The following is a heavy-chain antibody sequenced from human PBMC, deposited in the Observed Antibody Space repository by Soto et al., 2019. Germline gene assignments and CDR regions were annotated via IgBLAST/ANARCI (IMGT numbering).Heavy chain of an antibody. CDR1: GYIFTNYG. D-gene: IGHD3-10*01. CDR3: ARAGSAQQNRGSWFDP. J-gene: IGHJ5*02. CDR2: VNPYNGNT. Sequence: QVQLVQSGAEVKKPGASVMLSCKASGYIFTNYGISWVRQAPGQGLEWMGWVNPYNGNTNYAQKLQGRVTMTTDTSTSTGYIELRSLRSDDTAVYYGARAGSAQQNRGSWFDPWGQGTRVTGSS. V-gene: IGHV1-18*01.